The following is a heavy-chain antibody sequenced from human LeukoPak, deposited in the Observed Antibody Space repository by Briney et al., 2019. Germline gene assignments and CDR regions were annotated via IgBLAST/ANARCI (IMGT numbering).Heavy chain of an antibody. V-gene: IGHV5-51*01. CDR3: ARREGHFGDSIIDY. CDR2: IYAVDSDT. Sequence: GESQKISCQGSGYTFTIYSIAWVPQIPGKGREWMETIYAVDSDTTYSPSLQAQFTISAAKSISTAYLQWRSLKASDTAIYYCARREGHFGDSIIDYWGQGTLVTVSS. J-gene: IGHJ4*02. D-gene: IGHD4-17*01. CDR1: GYTFTIYS.